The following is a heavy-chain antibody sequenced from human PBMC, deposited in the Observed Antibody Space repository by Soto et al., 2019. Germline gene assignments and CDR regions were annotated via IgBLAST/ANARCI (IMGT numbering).Heavy chain of an antibody. V-gene: IGHV3-21*01. CDR1: GFTFSSYS. CDR2: ISSSSSYI. CDR3: ARDRVRGYSYGEIDY. Sequence: GGSLRLPCAASGFTFSSYSMNRVRQAPGKGLEWVSSISSSSSYIYYADSVKGRFTISRDNAKNSLYLQMNSLRAEDTAVYYCARDRVRGYSYGEIDYWGQGTLVTVSS. J-gene: IGHJ4*02. D-gene: IGHD5-18*01.